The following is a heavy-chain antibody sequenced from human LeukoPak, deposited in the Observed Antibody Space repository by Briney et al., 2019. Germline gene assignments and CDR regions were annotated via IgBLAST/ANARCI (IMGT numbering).Heavy chain of an antibody. V-gene: IGHV3-21*01. D-gene: IGHD3-10*01. CDR1: GFIFSNYN. CDR3: ARFGDDLGV. J-gene: IGHJ6*02. Sequence: GGSLRLSCAASGFIFSNYNMNWVRQVPGKGLEWLSSISTSSSHIFYADSVEGRFTISRDNAKKSLYLQMNSLRVEDTAIYYCARFGDDLGVWGQGTTVTVSS. CDR2: ISTSSSHI.